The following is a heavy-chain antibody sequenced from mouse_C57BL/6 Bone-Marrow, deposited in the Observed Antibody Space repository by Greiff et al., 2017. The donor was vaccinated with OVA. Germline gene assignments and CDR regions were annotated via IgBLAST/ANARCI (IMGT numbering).Heavy chain of an antibody. D-gene: IGHD1-1*01. CDR2: INPSSGYT. V-gene: IGHV1-4*01. J-gene: IGHJ3*01. CDR3: ARIYYYGRSPAWFAY. Sequence: QVQLQQSGAELARPGASVKMSCKASGYTFTSYTMHWVKQRPGQGLEWIGYINPSSGYTKYNQKFKDKATLTADKSSSTAYMQLSSLTSEDSAVYYCARIYYYGRSPAWFAYWGQGTLVTVSA. CDR1: GYTFTSYT.